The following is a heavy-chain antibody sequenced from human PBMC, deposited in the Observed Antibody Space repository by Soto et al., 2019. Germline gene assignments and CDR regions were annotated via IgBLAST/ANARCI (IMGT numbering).Heavy chain of an antibody. V-gene: IGHV4-4*02. CDR2: IYHGGST. D-gene: IGHD1-26*01. Sequence: QVQLQESGPGLVKPSGTLSLTCAVSGGSISSTDWWSWVRQPPGKGLEWIGEIYHGGSTNYNPTLKSRVIISVDRSKNQFSLMLTSVTAADTSVYYCASSKAGGSYYFDYWGQGTLVTVSS. CDR3: ASSKAGGSYYFDY. J-gene: IGHJ4*02. CDR1: GGSISSTDW.